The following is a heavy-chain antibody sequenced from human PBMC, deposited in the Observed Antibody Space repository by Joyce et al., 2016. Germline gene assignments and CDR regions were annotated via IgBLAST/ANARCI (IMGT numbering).Heavy chain of an antibody. J-gene: IGHJ6*02. CDR3: ARGPITMVQGVIRWLGGMDV. D-gene: IGHD3-10*01. CDR2: INHSGNT. Sequence: QVLLQQWGAGLLKPSETLSLTCAVYGGPLSGYYWSWNRQPPGKGLEWIGEINHSGNTHYNSSLKRRVTISVGTSKNQFSLKLTSVTAAETAVYYCARGPITMVQGVIRWLGGMDVWGQGTTVTVSS. V-gene: IGHV4-34*01. CDR1: GGPLSGYY.